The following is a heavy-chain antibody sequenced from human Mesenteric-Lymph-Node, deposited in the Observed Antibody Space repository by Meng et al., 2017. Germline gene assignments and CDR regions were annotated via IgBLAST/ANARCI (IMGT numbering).Heavy chain of an antibody. CDR1: GFTFSSYG. V-gene: IGHV3-33*03. CDR3: ARGITYYYDSSGPL. Sequence: LSLTCAASGFTFSSYGMHWVRQAPGKGLEWVAVIWYDGSNKYYADSVKGRFTISRDNAKNSLYLQMNSLRAEDTAVYYCARGITYYYDSSGPLWGQGTLVTVSS. D-gene: IGHD3-22*01. CDR2: IWYDGSNK. J-gene: IGHJ4*02.